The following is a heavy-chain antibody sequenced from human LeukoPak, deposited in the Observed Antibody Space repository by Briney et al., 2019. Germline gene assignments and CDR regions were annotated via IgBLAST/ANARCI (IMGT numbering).Heavy chain of an antibody. J-gene: IGHJ5*02. CDR2: INPSGGST. Sequence: ASVKGSCKASGYTFTSYYMHWVRQAPGQGLEWMGIINPSGGSTSYAQKFQGRVTMTRDMSTRTDYMELSSLRSEDTAVYYCARDNSVEDTAWWFDPWGQGTLVTVSS. CDR1: GYTFTSYY. V-gene: IGHV1-46*01. D-gene: IGHD4-23*01. CDR3: ARDNSVEDTAWWFDP.